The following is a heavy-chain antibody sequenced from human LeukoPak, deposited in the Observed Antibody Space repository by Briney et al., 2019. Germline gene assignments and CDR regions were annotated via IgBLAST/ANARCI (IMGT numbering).Heavy chain of an antibody. D-gene: IGHD3-10*01. CDR3: AREGGYYGSGDYYFDY. CDR1: GFTFSSYW. V-gene: IGHV3-7*01. CDR2: IKQDGSEK. J-gene: IGHJ4*02. Sequence: PGGSLRLSCAASGFTFSSYWMSWVRQAPGKGLEWVANIKQDGSEKYYVDSVKGRFTISRDNAKNSLYLQMNSLRAEDTAVYYCAREGGYYGSGDYYFDYWGQGTLVTVSS.